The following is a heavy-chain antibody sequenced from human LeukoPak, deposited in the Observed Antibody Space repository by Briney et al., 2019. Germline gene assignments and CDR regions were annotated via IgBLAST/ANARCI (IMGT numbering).Heavy chain of an antibody. D-gene: IGHD5/OR15-5a*01. J-gene: IGHJ2*01. CDR2: ITGSGGST. CDR1: GLTFSSYA. CDR3: AKCVSGFWYFDL. V-gene: IGHV3-23*01. Sequence: GGSLRLSCAASGLTFSSYAMNWVRQAPGKGLEWVSGITGSGGSTDYADSVNGRFTISRDNSKNTLYLQMNSLRAEDTAVYYCAKCVSGFWYFDLWGRGTLVTVSS.